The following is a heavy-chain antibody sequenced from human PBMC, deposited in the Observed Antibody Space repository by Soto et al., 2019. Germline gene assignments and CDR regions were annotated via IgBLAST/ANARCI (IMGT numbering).Heavy chain of an antibody. CDR1: GCIFSTYT. CDR2: ISAANGNT. V-gene: IGHV1-3*01. J-gene: IGHJ4*02. D-gene: IGHD3-22*01. CDR3: ARVSFETSGYADY. Sequence: QVHLVQSGAEVKKPGASVKVSCKASGCIFSTYTMHWVRQAPGQRLEWMGWISAANGNTKYSQNFQGRVTISRDTSASTAYLELSSLRSEDTAVYYCARVSFETSGYADYWGQGTLVTVSS.